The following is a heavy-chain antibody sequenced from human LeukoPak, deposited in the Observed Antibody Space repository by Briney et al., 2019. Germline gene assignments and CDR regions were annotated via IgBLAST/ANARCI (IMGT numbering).Heavy chain of an antibody. CDR3: ARGRGGATTGFDH. CDR1: GYTFSGYY. CDR2: INSNSGAR. Sequence: GASVKVSCKASGYTFSGYYMHWVRQAPGQGLESMGWINSNSGARNYAPKFQGRATFSRDNSISTAYMELSSLRSDDTAIYYCARGRGGATTGFDHWGQGTLVTVS. J-gene: IGHJ4*02. V-gene: IGHV1-2*02. D-gene: IGHD1-26*01.